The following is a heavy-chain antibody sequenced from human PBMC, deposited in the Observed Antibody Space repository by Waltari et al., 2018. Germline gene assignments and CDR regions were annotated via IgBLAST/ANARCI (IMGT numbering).Heavy chain of an antibody. CDR3: AKVVSSSGWVAFDI. CDR2: IRYDGSNK. Sequence: QVQLVESGGGVVQPGGSLRLSCAASGFTFSSYGMHWVRQAPGKGLEWVAFIRYDGSNKDYADSGKGRFTSSRDNSKNTLYLQMNSLRAEDTAVYYCAKVVSSSGWVAFDIWGQGTMVTVSS. D-gene: IGHD6-19*01. CDR1: GFTFSSYG. V-gene: IGHV3-30*02. J-gene: IGHJ3*02.